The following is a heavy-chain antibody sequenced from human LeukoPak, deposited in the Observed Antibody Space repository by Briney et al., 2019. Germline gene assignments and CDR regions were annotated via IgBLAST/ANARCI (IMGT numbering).Heavy chain of an antibody. CDR1: GGSISSSSYY. V-gene: IGHV4-39*01. CDR2: IYYSGST. Sequence: SETLSLTCTVSGGSISSSSYYWGWIRQPPGKGLEWIVSIYYSGSTYYNSSLKSRVTISVDTSKNQFSLKLISVTAADTAVYYCARLGQNGATILSFDYWGQGTLVTVSS. D-gene: IGHD5-12*01. J-gene: IGHJ4*02. CDR3: ARLGQNGATILSFDY.